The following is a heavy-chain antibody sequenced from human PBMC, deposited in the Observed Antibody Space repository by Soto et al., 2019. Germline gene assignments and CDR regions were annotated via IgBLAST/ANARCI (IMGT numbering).Heavy chain of an antibody. Sequence: GSTVKVSCKASSYTFTSYGIGWVRQTPGQGLEWMRWIIAYNVNTNYAHKLQGRGTMTTDASTSTAALEGGPLIAVGAAGYCCARDIMRDDYADADAFDIWREGTMV. CDR3: ARDIMRDDYADADAFDI. D-gene: IGHD4-17*01. J-gene: IGHJ3*02. CDR2: IIAYNVNT. V-gene: IGHV1-18*01. CDR1: SYTFTSYG.